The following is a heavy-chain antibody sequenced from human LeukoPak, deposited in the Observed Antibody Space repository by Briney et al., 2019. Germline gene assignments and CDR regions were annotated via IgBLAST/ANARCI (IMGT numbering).Heavy chain of an antibody. CDR3: VKDANYFDSGSYLIPFDS. J-gene: IGHJ4*02. D-gene: IGHD3-22*01. Sequence: GGSLRLSCAASGFTFSRCAMGWVRQTPGKGLEWDAGISGSGSRTYYADAVKGRFNISRDNSKNTLYLQINSLRAEDTAVYYCVKDANYFDSGSYLIPFDSWGQGTLVTVSS. CDR2: ISGSGSRT. CDR1: GFTFSRCA. V-gene: IGHV3-23*01.